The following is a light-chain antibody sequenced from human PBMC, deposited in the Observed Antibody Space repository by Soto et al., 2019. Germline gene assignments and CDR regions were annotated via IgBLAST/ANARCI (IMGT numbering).Light chain of an antibody. CDR2: GAS. CDR1: QSVSSNY. J-gene: IGKJ1*01. Sequence: IVVTQSPGTLSLSLGDRATLSCRASQSVSSNYLAWYQQKPGQAPRLLIYGASSRATGIPDRFSGSGSGTDFTLTIARLESEDFAVYYCQQYGSSSWTFGQGTKV. V-gene: IGKV3-20*01. CDR3: QQYGSSSWT.